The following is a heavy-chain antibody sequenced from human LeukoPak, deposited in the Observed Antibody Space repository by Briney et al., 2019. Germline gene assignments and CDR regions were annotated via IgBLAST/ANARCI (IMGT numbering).Heavy chain of an antibody. CDR1: GGSISSGGYS. CDR3: ARAPYYDSSGYDIRLAFDI. D-gene: IGHD3-22*01. V-gene: IGHV4-30-2*01. CDR2: IYHSGST. J-gene: IGHJ3*02. Sequence: SQTLFLTCAVSGGSISSGGYSWSWIRQPPGKGLEWIGYIYHSGSTYYNPSLKSRVTISVDRSKNQFSLKLSSVTAADTAVYYCARAPYYDSSGYDIRLAFDIWGQGTMVTVSS.